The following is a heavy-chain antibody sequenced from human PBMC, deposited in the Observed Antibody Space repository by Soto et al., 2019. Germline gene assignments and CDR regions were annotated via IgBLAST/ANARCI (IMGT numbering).Heavy chain of an antibody. V-gene: IGHV3-33*01. J-gene: IGHJ6*03. Sequence: SLRLSCAASGFTFSSYGMHWVRQAPGKGLEWVAVIWYDGSNKYYADSVKGRFTISRDNSKNTLYLQMNSLRAEDTAVYYCARGRRIMITFGGVIASSYMDVWGKGTTVTVSS. D-gene: IGHD3-16*02. CDR1: GFTFSSYG. CDR3: ARGRRIMITFGGVIASSYMDV. CDR2: IWYDGSNK.